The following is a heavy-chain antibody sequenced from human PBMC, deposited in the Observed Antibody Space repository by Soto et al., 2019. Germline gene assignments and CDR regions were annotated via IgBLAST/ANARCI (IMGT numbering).Heavy chain of an antibody. CDR3: AKEGGQQRSCAFDI. CDR1: AFTFSSHA. CDR2: ISGSGGST. V-gene: IGHV3-23*01. Sequence: PGGSLRLSCAASAFTFSSHAMSWVRQAHGKGLEWVSVISGSGGSTFYADSVKGRFTISRDNSKNTLYLQMNSLRAEDTAVYYCAKEGGQQRSCAFDIWGQGTMVTVSS. D-gene: IGHD6-13*01. J-gene: IGHJ3*02.